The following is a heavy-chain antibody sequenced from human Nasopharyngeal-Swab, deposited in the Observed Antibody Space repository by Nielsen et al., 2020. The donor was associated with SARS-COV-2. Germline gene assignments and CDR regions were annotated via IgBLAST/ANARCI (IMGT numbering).Heavy chain of an antibody. CDR3: ASATPTYSGGDFDY. CDR1: GFTFSDYY. CDR2: ISSSGSTI. D-gene: IGHD2-15*01. J-gene: IGHJ4*02. Sequence: GESLKISCAASGFTFSDYYMSWIRQAPGKGLEWVSYISSSGSTIYYADSVKGRLTISRDNAKNSLYLQMNSLRAGDTAVYYCASATPTYSGGDFDYWGQGTLVTVSS. V-gene: IGHV3-11*04.